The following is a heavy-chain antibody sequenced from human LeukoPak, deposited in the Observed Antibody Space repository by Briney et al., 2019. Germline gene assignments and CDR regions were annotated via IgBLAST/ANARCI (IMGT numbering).Heavy chain of an antibody. CDR1: GFTFSSYE. CDR3: ARKGSSWYYFDY. CDR2: ISGSGSTK. D-gene: IGHD6-13*01. J-gene: IGHJ4*02. Sequence: GGSLRLSCAASGFTFSSYEMNWARQAPGKGLEWVSYISGSGSTKYYADSVKGRFTISRDNAKNSLYLQMNSLRAEDTAVYYCARKGSSWYYFDYWGQGTLVTVSS. V-gene: IGHV3-48*03.